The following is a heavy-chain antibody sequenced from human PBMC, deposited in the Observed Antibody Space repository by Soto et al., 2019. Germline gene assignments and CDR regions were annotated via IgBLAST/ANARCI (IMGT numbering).Heavy chain of an antibody. V-gene: IGHV3-66*01. CDR3: ARDTVAVAGKDY. Sequence: EVQLVESGGGLVQPGGSLRLSCAASVTVTSNYMTWVRQAPGKGLEWVSVIYSAGSTYYADSVKGRFTISRDNSRNTLYLQMNGLRAEDTAVDYCARDTVAVAGKDYWGQGTLVTVSS. D-gene: IGHD6-19*01. CDR2: IYSAGST. CDR1: VTVTSNY. J-gene: IGHJ4*02.